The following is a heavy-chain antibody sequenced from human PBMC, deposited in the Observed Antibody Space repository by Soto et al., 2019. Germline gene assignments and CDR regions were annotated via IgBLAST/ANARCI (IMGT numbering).Heavy chain of an antibody. Sequence: GGSLRISCAASGVTFGTFAMSWVRQAPGKGLEWVSAVSGGGGTTYYADSVKGRFTISRDKSKNTLYLQMNSLRAEDTALYYCAKSFSSNWYDYFDYWGQGSLVTVSS. D-gene: IGHD6-13*01. CDR2: VSGGGGTT. J-gene: IGHJ4*02. V-gene: IGHV3-23*01. CDR1: GVTFGTFA. CDR3: AKSFSSNWYDYFDY.